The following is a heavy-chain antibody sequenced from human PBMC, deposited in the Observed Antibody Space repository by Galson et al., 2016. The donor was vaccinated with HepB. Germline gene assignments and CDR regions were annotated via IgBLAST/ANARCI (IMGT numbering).Heavy chain of an antibody. CDR2: IYYGESP. D-gene: IGHD3-10*01. Sequence: SETLSLTCTVSGGSISSSSYYWGWIRQPPGKGLEWIGSIYYGESPSYNPSLKSRVTIFVDTSKNQSSLKLSSVTAADTAVYYCARGAMLRGVISPLDYWGQGTLVTVSS. J-gene: IGHJ4*02. V-gene: IGHV4-39*01. CDR3: ARGAMLRGVISPLDY. CDR1: GGSISSSSYY.